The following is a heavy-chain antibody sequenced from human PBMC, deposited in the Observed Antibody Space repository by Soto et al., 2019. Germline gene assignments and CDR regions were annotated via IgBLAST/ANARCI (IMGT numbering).Heavy chain of an antibody. D-gene: IGHD5-12*01. CDR2: INYSGST. CDR1: GGSISSYY. CDR3: ARDKVATNTGYSYYGMGV. Sequence: PSETLSLTCIVSGGSISSYYWSWIRQPPGRGLEWIGYINYSGSTNYNPSLKSRVTISVDTSKNQFSLKLSSVTAADTAVYYCARDKVATNTGYSYYGMGVWGQGTTVTVSS. V-gene: IGHV4-59*01. J-gene: IGHJ6*02.